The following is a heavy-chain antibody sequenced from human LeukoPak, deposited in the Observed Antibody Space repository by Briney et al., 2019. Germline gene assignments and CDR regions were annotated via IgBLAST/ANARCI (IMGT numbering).Heavy chain of an antibody. V-gene: IGHV1-46*01. D-gene: IGHD3-22*01. CDR2: INPNGGST. Sequence: ASVKVSCKASGHTVTNFHMHWVRQAPGKGLEWMAIINPNGGSTRYAEKFQGRVTVTRDTSTSTVYMELSSLRSEDTAVYYCAGGQGSTAPYDSSGNYYVPYYYYYYYMDVWGKGTTVTVSS. J-gene: IGHJ6*03. CDR3: AGGQGSTAPYDSSGNYYVPYYYYYYYMDV. CDR1: GHTVTNFH.